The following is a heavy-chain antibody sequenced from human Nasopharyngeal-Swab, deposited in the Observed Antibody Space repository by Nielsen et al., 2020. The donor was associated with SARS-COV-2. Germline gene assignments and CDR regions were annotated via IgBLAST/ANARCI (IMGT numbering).Heavy chain of an antibody. CDR1: GGSVSSGSYY. D-gene: IGHD2-15*01. J-gene: IGHJ5*02. CDR3: ARDQVYCSGGSCYPYNWFDP. V-gene: IGHV4-61*01. CDR2: IYYSGST. Sequence: ESLKISCTVSGGSVSSGSYYWSWIRQPPGKGLEWIGYIYYSGSTNYNPSLKSRVTISVDTSKNQFSLKLSSVTAADTAVYYCARDQVYCSGGSCYPYNWFDPWGQGTLVTVSS.